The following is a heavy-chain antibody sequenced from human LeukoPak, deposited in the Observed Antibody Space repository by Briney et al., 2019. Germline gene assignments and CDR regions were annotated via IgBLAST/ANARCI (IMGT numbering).Heavy chain of an antibody. CDR1: GYSFTSYW. CDR3: ARLPWHRHWYYFDY. J-gene: IGHJ4*02. Sequence: GESLKISCKCSGYSFTSYWIGWVRQMPGKRLEWMGIIYPGDSDTRYSPSFQGQVTISADKSISTAYLQWSSLKASDTAMYYCARLPWHRHWYYFDYWGQGTLVTVSS. V-gene: IGHV5-51*01. CDR2: IYPGDSDT. D-gene: IGHD2-8*02.